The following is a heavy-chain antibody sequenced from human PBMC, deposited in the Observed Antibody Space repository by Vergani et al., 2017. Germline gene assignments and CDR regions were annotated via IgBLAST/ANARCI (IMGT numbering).Heavy chain of an antibody. V-gene: IGHV1-2*02. D-gene: IGHD6-13*01. CDR1: GYTFTGYY. CDR3: ARYLPYGVAAAGTGSNY. J-gene: IGHJ4*02. CDR2: INPNSGGT. Sequence: QVQLVQSGAEVKKPGASVKVSCKASGYTFTGYYIHWVRQAPGQGLEWMGWINPNSGGTNYAQKFQGRVTMTRDTSISTAYMELSRLRCDDTAVYYCARYLPYGVAAAGTGSNYWSQGTLVTVSS.